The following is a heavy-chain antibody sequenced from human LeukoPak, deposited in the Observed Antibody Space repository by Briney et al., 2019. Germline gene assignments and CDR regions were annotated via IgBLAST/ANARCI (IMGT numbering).Heavy chain of an antibody. J-gene: IGHJ4*02. CDR1: GGSISTYY. V-gene: IGHV4-59*01. CDR3: ARGTHSSSPIPLDY. D-gene: IGHD6-6*01. Sequence: SETLSLTCTVSGGSISTYYWSWIRQTPGKGLEWIAYIYYSGSTNYNPSLKSRVTISVDTSKNQFSLKVNSVTAADTAVYYCARGTHSSSPIPLDYWGQGTLVTVSS. CDR2: IYYSGST.